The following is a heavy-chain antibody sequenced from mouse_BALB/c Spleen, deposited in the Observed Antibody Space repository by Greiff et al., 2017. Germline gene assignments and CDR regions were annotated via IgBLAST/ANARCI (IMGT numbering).Heavy chain of an antibody. CDR3: TIKNIIYYDYDGGLDY. Sequence: EVQLQQSGPELVKPGASVKISCKTSGYTFTEYTMHWVKQSHGKSLEWIGGINPSNGGTNYNEKFKRKATLTVDKSSSTAYMQLSSLTSEDSAVYYCTIKNIIYYDYDGGLDYWGQGTSVTVSS. CDR2: INPSNGGT. CDR1: GYTFTEYT. D-gene: IGHD2-4*01. J-gene: IGHJ4*01. V-gene: IGHV1-18*01.